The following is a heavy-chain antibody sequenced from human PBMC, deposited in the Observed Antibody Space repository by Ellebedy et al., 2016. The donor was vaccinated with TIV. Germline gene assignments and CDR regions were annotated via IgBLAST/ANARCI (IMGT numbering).Heavy chain of an antibody. D-gene: IGHD1-1*01. Sequence: GGSLRLSXAASGFTFSIYGMHWVRQAPGKGLEWVAVIWPDGSERYHADSLKGRLSISRDNSRNTVYLQLNSLRAEDTAVYYCARLEGERYDGYGMDVWGQGTTVTVSS. J-gene: IGHJ6*02. CDR3: ARLEGERYDGYGMDV. CDR2: IWPDGSER. CDR1: GFTFSIYG. V-gene: IGHV3-33*01.